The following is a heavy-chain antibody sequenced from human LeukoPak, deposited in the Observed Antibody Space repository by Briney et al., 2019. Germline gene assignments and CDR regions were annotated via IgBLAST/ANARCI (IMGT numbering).Heavy chain of an antibody. D-gene: IGHD4-17*01. CDR2: INSDGSST. Sequence: AGGSLRLSCAASGFTFSSYWMHWVRHAPGKGLVWVSRINSDGSSTSYADSVKGRFTISRDNAKNTLYLQMNSLRAEDTAVYYCARETNGDYFNPAFDIWGQGTMVTVSS. CDR3: ARETNGDYFNPAFDI. CDR1: GFTFSSYW. J-gene: IGHJ3*02. V-gene: IGHV3-74*01.